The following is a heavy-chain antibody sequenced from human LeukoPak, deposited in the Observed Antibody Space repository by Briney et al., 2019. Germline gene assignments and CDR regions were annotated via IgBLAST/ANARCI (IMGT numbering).Heavy chain of an antibody. CDR1: GGTFSSYA. D-gene: IGHD6-19*01. CDR2: IIPIFGTA. V-gene: IGHV1-69*06. J-gene: IGHJ3*02. Sequence: ASVKVSCKASGGTFSSYAISWVRQAPGQGLEWTGGIIPIFGTANYAQKFQGRVTITADKSTITAYMELSSLRSEDTAVYYCARGYSSGWLDAFDIGGQGTMVTVAS. CDR3: ARGYSSGWLDAFDI.